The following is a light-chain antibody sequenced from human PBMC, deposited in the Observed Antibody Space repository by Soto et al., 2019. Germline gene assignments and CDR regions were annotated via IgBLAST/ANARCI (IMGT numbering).Light chain of an antibody. J-gene: IGKJ2*01. CDR1: QSVSSIY. CDR3: QQYGTSPPYT. Sequence: EIVLTQSPGTLSLSPGERATLSCRASQSVSSIYLAWYQQKPGQAPRLLIYGASSRATGIPDRFSGSGSGTDFTLTISRLEPEDFAVYYCQQYGTSPPYTFGQGTKVEIK. V-gene: IGKV3-20*01. CDR2: GAS.